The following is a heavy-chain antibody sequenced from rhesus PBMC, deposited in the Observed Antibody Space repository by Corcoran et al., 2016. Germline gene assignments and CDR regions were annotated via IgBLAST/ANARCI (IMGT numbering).Heavy chain of an antibody. D-gene: IGHD3-22*01. CDR3: AKDGTGVIIPFDY. J-gene: IGHJ4*01. CDR2: INSGGGRT. CDR1: GFTFRCYD. Sequence: EVPLVESGGGLVNPGGSMGLSCVVSGFTFRCYDIHWVRQAPGKGREGVSAINSGGGRTYYADSVKGRFTISRDNSKNTLSLQMNSLRAEDTAVYYCAKDGTGVIIPFDYWGQGVLVTVSS. V-gene: IGHV3-103*01.